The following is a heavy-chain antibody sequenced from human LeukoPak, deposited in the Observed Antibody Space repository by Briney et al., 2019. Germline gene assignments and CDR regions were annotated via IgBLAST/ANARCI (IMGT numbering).Heavy chain of an antibody. CDR1: GYSFTSYW. J-gene: IGHJ4*02. CDR3: ARVRSGYCSSTSCVGFDY. V-gene: IGHV5-51*01. Sequence: GESLKISCKGSGYSFTSYWIGWVRQMPGKGLEWKGIIYPGDSDTRYSPSFQGQVTISADKSISTAYLQWSSLKASDTAMYYCARVRSGYCSSTSCVGFDYWGQGTLVTVSS. CDR2: IYPGDSDT. D-gene: IGHD2-2*01.